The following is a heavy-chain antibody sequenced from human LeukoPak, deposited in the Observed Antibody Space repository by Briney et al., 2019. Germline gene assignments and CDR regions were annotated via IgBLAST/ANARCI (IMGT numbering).Heavy chain of an antibody. Sequence: GTSLRLSCAASGFTFSNYAMHWVRQAPGKGLEWVSRIDRDGSRINYADSVKGRFTISRDNGKNTLFLQMNSLRAEDAAVYYCVRGNDYGGPHYWGQGTLVTVSS. V-gene: IGHV3-74*01. CDR2: IDRDGSRI. CDR1: GFTFSNYA. CDR3: VRGNDYGGPHY. J-gene: IGHJ4*02. D-gene: IGHD4-23*01.